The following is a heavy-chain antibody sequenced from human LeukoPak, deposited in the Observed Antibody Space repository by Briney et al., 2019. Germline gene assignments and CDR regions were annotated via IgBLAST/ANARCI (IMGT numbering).Heavy chain of an antibody. Sequence: GESLKISCKGSGYTLTTYWIGWVRQMPGKGLEWMGIIYPGDSDIRYSPSFQGQVTISADKSISTAYLQCSSLKASDTAMYYCARVMTTLTGFDYWGQGTLVTVSS. CDR1: GYTLTTYW. D-gene: IGHD2/OR15-2a*01. CDR3: ARVMTTLTGFDY. J-gene: IGHJ4*02. CDR2: IYPGDSDI. V-gene: IGHV5-51*01.